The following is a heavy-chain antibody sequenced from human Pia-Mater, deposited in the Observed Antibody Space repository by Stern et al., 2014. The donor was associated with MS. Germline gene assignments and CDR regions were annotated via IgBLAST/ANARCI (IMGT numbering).Heavy chain of an antibody. CDR3: ARGVAGSYYNKWFDP. CDR2: VYTSGGP. J-gene: IGHJ5*02. D-gene: IGHD3-10*01. V-gene: IGHV4-4*07. Sequence: VHLVESGPGLVKPSETLSLTCTVSGGAMTTYYWPWIRQPAGKGLEWIGRVYTSGGPNYNPSLASRVTVSVDTSKTQFYLDLRSVTAADTAVYYCARGVAGSYYNKWFDPWGQGILVTVSS. CDR1: GGAMTTYY.